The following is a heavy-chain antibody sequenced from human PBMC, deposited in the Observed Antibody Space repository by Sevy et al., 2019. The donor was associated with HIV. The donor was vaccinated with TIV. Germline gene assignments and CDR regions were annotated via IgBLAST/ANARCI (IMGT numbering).Heavy chain of an antibody. V-gene: IGHV3-20*04. CDR2: INWDGSSS. CDR3: AREKSCGGACYHFDH. CDR1: GFTVDEYG. Sequence: GGSLRLSCAASGFTVDEYGMSWVRQAPGKGLEWVSGINWDGSSSGYADSVKGRFTISRDNVKNSLHLQMTSLRAEDTAFYYCAREKSCGGACYHFDHWGQGTLVTVSS. J-gene: IGHJ4*02. D-gene: IGHD2-21*02.